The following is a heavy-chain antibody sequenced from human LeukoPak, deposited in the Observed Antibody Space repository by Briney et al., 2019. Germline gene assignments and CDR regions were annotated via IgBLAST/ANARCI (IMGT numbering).Heavy chain of an antibody. D-gene: IGHD2-2*01. CDR3: ARGRYCSSTSCYPARY. Sequence: ASVEVSCKASGYTFTSYGISWVRQAPGQGLEWVGWISAYNGNTNYAQKVQGRVSMTTDTSTSTACMELRSLRSDDTAVYYCARGRYCSSTSCYPARYWGQGTLVTVSS. CDR1: GYTFTSYG. V-gene: IGHV1-18*04. J-gene: IGHJ4*02. CDR2: ISAYNGNT.